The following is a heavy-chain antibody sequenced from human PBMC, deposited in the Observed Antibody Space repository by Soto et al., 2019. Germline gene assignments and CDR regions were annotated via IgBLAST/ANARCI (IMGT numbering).Heavy chain of an antibody. J-gene: IGHJ6*02. Sequence: GGSLRLSCTASGFTFGDYAMSWFRQAPGKGLEWVGFIRSKAYGGTTEYAASVKGRFTISRDDSKSIAYLQMNSLKTEDTAVYYCTRENTGVSGSYYNKTPQTRYYGMDVWGQGTTVTVSS. CDR1: GFTFGDYA. V-gene: IGHV3-49*03. D-gene: IGHD3-10*01. CDR2: IRSKAYGGTT. CDR3: TRENTGVSGSYYNKTPQTRYYGMDV.